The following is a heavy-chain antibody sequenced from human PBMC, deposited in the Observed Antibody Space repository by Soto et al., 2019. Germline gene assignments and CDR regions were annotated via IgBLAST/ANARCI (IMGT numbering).Heavy chain of an antibody. V-gene: IGHV5-51*01. D-gene: IGHD3-9*01. CDR3: ARRGYDFLTGGYDY. J-gene: IGHJ4*02. CDR1: GYSFTSYW. Sequence: GESLKISCKGVGYSFTSYWVAWVRQMPGRGLEWMGITYPASSDTTYNPSFQGQVTISADKADRTAYLQWSSLKASDSAIYYCARRGYDFLTGGYDYWGKGTVVTVSS. CDR2: TYPASSDT.